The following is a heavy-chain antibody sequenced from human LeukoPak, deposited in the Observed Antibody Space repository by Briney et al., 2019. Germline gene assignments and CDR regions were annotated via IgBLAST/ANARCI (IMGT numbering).Heavy chain of an antibody. CDR3: ARHVIGSYIFDY. V-gene: IGHV4-39*01. Sequence: IPSETLSLTCTVSGGSTSSSSYYWGWIRQPPRKGLEWIGSIYYSGSTYYNPSLNSRVTISVDTSKNQFSLKLSSVTAADTAVYYCARHVIGSYIFDYWGQGTLVTVSS. CDR1: GGSTSSSSYY. CDR2: IYYSGST. D-gene: IGHD1-26*01. J-gene: IGHJ4*02.